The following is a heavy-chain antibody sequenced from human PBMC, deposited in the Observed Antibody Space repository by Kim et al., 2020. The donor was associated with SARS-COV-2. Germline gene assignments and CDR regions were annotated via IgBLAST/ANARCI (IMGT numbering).Heavy chain of an antibody. J-gene: IGHJ3*02. Sequence: IYYADSVEGRFTITRDNARNALYLQMNSLRDEDTAMYYCARDRWGCSFDIWGQGTMVTVSS. CDR2: I. CDR3: ARDRWGCSFDI. D-gene: IGHD3-16*01. V-gene: IGHV3-48*02.